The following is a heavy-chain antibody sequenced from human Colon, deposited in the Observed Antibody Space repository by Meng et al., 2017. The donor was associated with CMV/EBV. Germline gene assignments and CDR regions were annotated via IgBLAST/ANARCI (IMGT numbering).Heavy chain of an antibody. CDR1: GFGFSINA. V-gene: IGHV3-53*01. D-gene: IGHD4-11*01. CDR3: AGETGLPNGMDV. J-gene: IGHJ6*02. CDR2: LTSTYNR. Sequence: GGSLRLSCVASGFGFSINAMSWVRQAPGKGLEWVSGLTSTYNRYYADSVKGRFTISRDNSKNTLFLQMNSLRAEDTAVYYCAGETGLPNGMDVWGQGTTVTVSS.